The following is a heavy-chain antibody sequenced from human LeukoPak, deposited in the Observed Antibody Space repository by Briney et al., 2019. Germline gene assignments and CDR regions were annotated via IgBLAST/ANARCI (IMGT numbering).Heavy chain of an antibody. CDR1: GGSISSGTYF. D-gene: IGHD1-26*01. CDR3: ARQRYSGSYSCWFDP. CDR2: VSYSGGT. V-gene: IGHV4-39*07. J-gene: IGHJ5*02. Sequence: SETLSLTCTVSGGSISSGTYFWGWIRQPPGNGLEWIGSVSYSGGTYYNPSLRSRVTISRDTSKNQFSLNLNSVTAADTAVYYCARQRYSGSYSCWFDPWGQGTLVTVSS.